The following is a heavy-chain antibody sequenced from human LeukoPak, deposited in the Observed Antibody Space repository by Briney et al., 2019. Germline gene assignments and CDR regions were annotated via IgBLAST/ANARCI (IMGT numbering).Heavy chain of an antibody. CDR1: GFTFSSYW. D-gene: IGHD6-19*01. J-gene: IGHJ4*02. CDR2: INTDGSIT. V-gene: IGHV3-74*01. CDR3: ARGVAGTVDY. Sequence: GGSLRLSCAASGFTFSSYWMHWVRQAPGKGLVWVARINTDGSITNYAESVKGRFTISRDNSKNTLYLQMNSLRAEDTAVYYCARGVAGTVDYWGQGTLVTVSS.